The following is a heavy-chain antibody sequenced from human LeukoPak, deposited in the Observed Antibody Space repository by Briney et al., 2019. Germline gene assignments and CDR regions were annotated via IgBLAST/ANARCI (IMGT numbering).Heavy chain of an antibody. CDR3: ATHDILTGYFMDY. Sequence: PGGSLRLSCAASGFTFSSYSMNWVRQAPGKGLEWVSVIYSGGSTYYADSVKGRFTISRDNSKNTLYLQMNSLRAEDTAVYYCATHDILTGYFMDYWGQGTLVTVSS. V-gene: IGHV3-53*01. CDR2: IYSGGST. D-gene: IGHD3-9*01. CDR1: GFTFSSYS. J-gene: IGHJ4*02.